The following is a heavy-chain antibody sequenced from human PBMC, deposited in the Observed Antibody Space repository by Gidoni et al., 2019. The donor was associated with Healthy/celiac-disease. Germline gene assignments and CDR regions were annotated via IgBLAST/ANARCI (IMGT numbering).Heavy chain of an antibody. CDR1: GFTVSSNY. CDR2: IYSGGST. CDR3: AISPIAVDYGMDV. Sequence: EVQLVESGGGLLQPGGSLRLSCAASGFTVSSNYMSWVRQAPGKGLEWVSVIYSGGSTYYADSVKGRFTISRDNSKNTLYLQMNSLRAEDTAVYYCAISPIAVDYGMDVWGQGTTVTVSS. J-gene: IGHJ6*02. D-gene: IGHD6-19*01. V-gene: IGHV3-53*01.